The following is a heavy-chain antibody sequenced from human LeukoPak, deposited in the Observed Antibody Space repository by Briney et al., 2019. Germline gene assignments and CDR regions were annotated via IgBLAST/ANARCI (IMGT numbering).Heavy chain of an antibody. Sequence: SSETLSLTCTVSGGSISSGDYYWRWIRQPPGKGLEWIGNIYYGGSTYYNPSLKSRVTISVDTSKNQFSMKLSSVTAADTAVYYCARAFLELATMRNWFDPWGQGTLVTVSS. V-gene: IGHV4-30-4*01. J-gene: IGHJ5*02. CDR3: ARAFLELATMRNWFDP. CDR2: IYYGGST. CDR1: GGSISSGDYY. D-gene: IGHD5-24*01.